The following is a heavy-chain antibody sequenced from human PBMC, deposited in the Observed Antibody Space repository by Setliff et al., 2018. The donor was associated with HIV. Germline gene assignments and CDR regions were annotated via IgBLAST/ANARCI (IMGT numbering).Heavy chain of an antibody. D-gene: IGHD3-22*01. CDR1: GFTFSNFW. CDR3: ARAYNVYDYRFDSSGYDY. Sequence: GGSLRLSCAASGFTFSNFWMNWVRQAPGKGLEWVANIKDDGSDENYADSVRGRFTISRDNAKNSMYLQMNRLTAEDAAVYYCARAYNVYDYRFDSSGYDYWGQGTLVTVSS. CDR2: IKDDGSDE. J-gene: IGHJ4*02. V-gene: IGHV3-7*03.